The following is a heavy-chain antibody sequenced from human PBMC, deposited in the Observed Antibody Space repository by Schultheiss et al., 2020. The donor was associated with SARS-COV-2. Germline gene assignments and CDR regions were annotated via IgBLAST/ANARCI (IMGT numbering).Heavy chain of an antibody. CDR2: IASSDSYT. J-gene: IGHJ6*02. CDR3: ASEMPVVEPYGLDV. CDR1: GYSSSKYW. V-gene: IGHV5-10-1*01. Sequence: GESLKISCKGSGYSSSKYWITWVRQMPGKGLEWMGRIASSDSYTAYSPSFEGHVTISLDKSSSTAYLRWNSLEASDTAIYFCASEMPVVEPYGLDVWGQGTTVTVSS. D-gene: IGHD1-14*01.